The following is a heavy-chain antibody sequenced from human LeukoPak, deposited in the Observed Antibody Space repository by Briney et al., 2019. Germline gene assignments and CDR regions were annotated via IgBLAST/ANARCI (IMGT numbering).Heavy chain of an antibody. Sequence: PGGSLRLSCAASGFTFSSYAMSWVREAPGKGLEWVSAISGSGGSTYYADSVKGRFTISRDNSKNTLYLQMNSLRAEDTAVYYCAKDVRGGWYGDFDYWGQGTLVTVSS. CDR1: GFTFSSYA. CDR3: AKDVRGGWYGDFDY. V-gene: IGHV3-23*01. D-gene: IGHD6-19*01. J-gene: IGHJ4*02. CDR2: ISGSGGST.